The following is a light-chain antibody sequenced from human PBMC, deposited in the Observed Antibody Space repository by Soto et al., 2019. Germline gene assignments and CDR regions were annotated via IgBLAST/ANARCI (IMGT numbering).Light chain of an antibody. CDR2: GAS. Sequence: EVVVTRAPVSLSFSPWERTALSFVASQSVSSFLAWYQQRPGQAPSLLIYGASSRATGIPDRFSGSGSGTDFTLTISRLEPEDFALYYCQQYRTSPWMFGQGTKVDIK. CDR1: QSVSSF. V-gene: IGKV3-20*01. J-gene: IGKJ1*01. CDR3: QQYRTSPWM.